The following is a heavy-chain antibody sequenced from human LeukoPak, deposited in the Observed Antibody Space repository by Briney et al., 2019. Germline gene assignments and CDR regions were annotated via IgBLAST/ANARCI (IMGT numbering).Heavy chain of an antibody. Sequence: SETLSLTCTVSGGSISSSSYYWGWIRQPPGKGLEWIGSIYYSGSTYYNPSLKSRVTISVDTSRNQFSLKLSSVTAADTAVYYCARPSRIAVAGTYYYYMDVWGKGTTVTVSS. V-gene: IGHV4-39*07. J-gene: IGHJ6*03. CDR3: ARPSRIAVAGTYYYYMDV. CDR1: GGSISSSSYY. D-gene: IGHD6-19*01. CDR2: IYYSGST.